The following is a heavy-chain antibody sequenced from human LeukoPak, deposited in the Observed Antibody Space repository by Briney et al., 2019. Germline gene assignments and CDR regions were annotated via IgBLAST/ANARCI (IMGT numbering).Heavy chain of an antibody. CDR3: ASGSGSYRTPYYYMDV. D-gene: IGHD3-10*01. V-gene: IGHV3-53*01. CDR2: IYSGGST. J-gene: IGHJ6*03. Sequence: GGSLRLSCAASGFTVSSNYMSWVRQAPGKGLEWVAVIYSGGSTYYADSVKGRFTISRDNSKNTLYLQMNSLRAEDTAVYYCASGSGSYRTPYYYMDVWGTGTTVTVSS. CDR1: GFTVSSNY.